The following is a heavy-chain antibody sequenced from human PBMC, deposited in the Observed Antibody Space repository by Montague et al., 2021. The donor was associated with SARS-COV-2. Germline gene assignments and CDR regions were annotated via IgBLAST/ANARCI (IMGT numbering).Heavy chain of an antibody. Sequence: SLRLSCAASGFTFDDYAMHWVRQAPGKGLEWVSGISWNSGSIGYADSVKGRFTISRDNAKNSLYLQMNSLRAEGTAVYYCARASYYYGSGRDKGLNWFDPWGQGTLVTVSS. D-gene: IGHD3-10*01. J-gene: IGHJ5*02. V-gene: IGHV3-9*01. CDR3: ARASYYYGSGRDKGLNWFDP. CDR1: GFTFDDYA. CDR2: ISWNSGSI.